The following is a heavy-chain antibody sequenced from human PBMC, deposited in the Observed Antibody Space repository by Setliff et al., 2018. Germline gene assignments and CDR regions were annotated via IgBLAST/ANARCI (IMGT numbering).Heavy chain of an antibody. V-gene: IGHV3-21*01. CDR1: GFPFSIYS. CDR3: ARSPANGGHDAFDI. CDR2: ISPSSFHI. Sequence: ETLSLSCAASGFPFSIYSMHWVRQAPGKGLEWVSSISPSSFHIYYVDSVKGRFTISRDNAKNSLYLQMNSLRADDTAVYYCARSPANGGHDAFDIWGQGTMVTVSS. J-gene: IGHJ3*02. D-gene: IGHD6-25*01.